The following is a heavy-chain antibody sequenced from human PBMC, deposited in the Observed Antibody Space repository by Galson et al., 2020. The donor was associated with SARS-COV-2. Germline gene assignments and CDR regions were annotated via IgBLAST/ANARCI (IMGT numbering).Heavy chain of an antibody. D-gene: IGHD1-26*01. V-gene: IGHV4-59*11. CDR3: ARRRKIVGVTDDAFDI. CDR1: GASITSHI. J-gene: IGHJ3*02. Sequence: ETSETLSLTCTVSGASITSHIWTWIRQPPGEGLEWVAYIPDSGSTDYNPSLKSRITISRDTSKNHLSLRLSSVTAADTAVYYCARRRKIVGVTDDAFDIWGPGTMVTVSS. CDR2: IPDSGST.